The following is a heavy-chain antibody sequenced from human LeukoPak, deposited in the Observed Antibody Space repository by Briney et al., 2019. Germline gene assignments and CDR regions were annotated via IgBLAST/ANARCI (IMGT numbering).Heavy chain of an antibody. V-gene: IGHV4-31*03. Sequence: LSETLSLTCTVSGGSITSDSYYWSWIRQHPGKGLEWIGYIYYTAATDYSPSLKSRVIISLDTSKNQFSLNLSSVTAADTAVYYCSRDATYFYDRSGYYYPYDAFDIWGQGTMVTVSS. CDR3: SRDATYFYDRSGYYYPYDAFDI. CDR1: GGSITSDSYY. J-gene: IGHJ3*02. CDR2: IYYTAAT. D-gene: IGHD3-22*01.